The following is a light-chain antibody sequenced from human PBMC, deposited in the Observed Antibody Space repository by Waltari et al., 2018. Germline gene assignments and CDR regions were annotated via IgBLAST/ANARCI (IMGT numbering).Light chain of an antibody. V-gene: IGKV1-39*01. CDR2: GAS. J-gene: IGKJ4*01. Sequence: DIQMTQSPSSLSASVGDRFTITGRASQSISSYLNWYQQKQGKAPKLLIYGASSLQSGVPSRFSGSGSGTDFTLTISRLQPEDFATYYCQQSFHTPLTFGGGTKVEIK. CDR3: QQSFHTPLT. CDR1: QSISSY.